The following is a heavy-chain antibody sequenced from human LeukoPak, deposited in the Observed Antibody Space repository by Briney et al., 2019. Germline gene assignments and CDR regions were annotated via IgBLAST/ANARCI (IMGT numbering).Heavy chain of an antibody. D-gene: IGHD3-22*01. CDR3: ARRATDYYDSSGYYPPFDY. Sequence: ASVKVSCKASGGTFSSYAIGWVRQAPGQGLEWMGRIIPILGIANYAQKFQGRVTITADKSTSTAYMELSSLRSEDTAVYYCARRATDYYDSSGYYPPFDYWGQGTLVTVSS. CDR1: GGTFSSYA. J-gene: IGHJ4*02. CDR2: IIPILGIA. V-gene: IGHV1-69*04.